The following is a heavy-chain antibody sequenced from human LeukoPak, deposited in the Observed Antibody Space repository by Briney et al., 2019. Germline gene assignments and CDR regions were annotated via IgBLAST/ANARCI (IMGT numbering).Heavy chain of an antibody. J-gene: IGHJ2*01. Sequence: PSETLSLTCTVSGGSISTYWTWIRQPPGKGLEWIGYIYYTGATSYNPSLKSRVIISVDTSKKQFSLKLTSVTAADTAVYYCARVGTIFGVVIIWYFDLWGRGTLVTVSS. CDR1: GGSISTY. V-gene: IGHV4-59*08. D-gene: IGHD3-3*01. CDR2: IYYTGAT. CDR3: ARVGTIFGVVIIWYFDL.